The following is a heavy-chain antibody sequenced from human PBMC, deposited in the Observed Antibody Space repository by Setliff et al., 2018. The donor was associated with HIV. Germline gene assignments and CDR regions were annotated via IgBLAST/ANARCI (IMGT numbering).Heavy chain of an antibody. Sequence: SETLSLTCTVSGGFISSYYWNWIRQPAGKGLEWIGRIYTSGSTNYNPSLKSRITMSVDTSKNQFSLRLSSVTAADTAVYYCARVPRQLLKGAAAYFDYWGQGTLVTVSS. CDR3: ARVPRQLLKGAAAYFDY. D-gene: IGHD5-18*01. J-gene: IGHJ4*02. CDR2: IYTSGST. V-gene: IGHV4-4*07. CDR1: GGFISSYY.